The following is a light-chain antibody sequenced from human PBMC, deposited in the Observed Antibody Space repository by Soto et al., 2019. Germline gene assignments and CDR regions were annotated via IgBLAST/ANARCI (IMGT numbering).Light chain of an antibody. CDR2: TTN. CDR3: LLYYGGAHLV. V-gene: IGLV7-43*01. Sequence: QTVVTQEPSLTVSPGGTVTLTCASSTGAVTSGNYPSWFQQKPRQAPKTLIYTTNNRHSWTPARFSGSLLGGKAALTLSGVQPEDEAEYYCLLYYGGAHLVFGGGTKLTVL. CDR1: TGAVTSGNY. J-gene: IGLJ3*02.